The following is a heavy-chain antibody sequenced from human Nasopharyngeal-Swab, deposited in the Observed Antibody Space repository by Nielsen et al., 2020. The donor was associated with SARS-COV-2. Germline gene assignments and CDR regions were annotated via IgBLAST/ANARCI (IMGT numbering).Heavy chain of an antibody. CDR2: IYHSGST. CDR3: ARSLLRFLEWTNFDY. Sequence: SETLSLTCAVSGGSISSSNWWSWVRQPPGKGLEWIGEIYHSGSTNYNPSLKSRVTISVDKSKNQFSLKLSSVTAADTAVYYCARSLLRFLEWTNFDYWGQGTLVTVSS. CDR1: GGSISSSNW. D-gene: IGHD3-3*01. J-gene: IGHJ4*02. V-gene: IGHV4-4*02.